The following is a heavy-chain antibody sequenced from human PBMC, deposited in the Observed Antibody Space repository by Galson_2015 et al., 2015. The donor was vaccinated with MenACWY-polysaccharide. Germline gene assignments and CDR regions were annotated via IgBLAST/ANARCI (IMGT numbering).Heavy chain of an antibody. CDR3: ARGHYGLDV. J-gene: IGHJ6*02. V-gene: IGHV3-7*03. CDR2: IKRDESEK. CDR1: GFTFSSYW. Sequence: SLRLSCAASGFTFSSYWMSWVRQAPGKRLEWVAHIKRDESEKYYVDSVKGRFAISRDNSKNSLYLQMNSLRAEDTAVYSCARGHYGLDVWGQGTTVIVSS.